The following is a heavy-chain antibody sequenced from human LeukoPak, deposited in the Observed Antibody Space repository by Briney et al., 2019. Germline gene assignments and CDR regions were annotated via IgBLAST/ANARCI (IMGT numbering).Heavy chain of an antibody. J-gene: IGHJ4*02. V-gene: IGHV1-69*05. CDR1: GGTFSSYA. Sequence: ASVKVSCKASGGTFSSYAISWVRQAPGQGLEWMGGIIPKIATPHFAQKLQGRVTMTTDTSTSTAYMELRSLRSDDTAVYYCARIHCSGGSCYLYYFDYWGQGTLVTVSS. CDR3: ARIHCSGGSCYLYYFDY. CDR2: IIPKIATP. D-gene: IGHD2-15*01.